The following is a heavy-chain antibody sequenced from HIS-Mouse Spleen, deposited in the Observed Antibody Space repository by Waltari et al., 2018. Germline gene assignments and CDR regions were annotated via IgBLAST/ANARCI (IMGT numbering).Heavy chain of an antibody. V-gene: IGHV4-39*07. CDR2: IYYSGRT. J-gene: IGHJ2*01. Sequence: QLQLQESGPGLVKPSETLSLTCTVSGGSISSSSYYWGWNRQPPGKGLGWIGSIYYSGRTYSNPSLKSRVTISVDTSKNQFSLKLSSVTAADTAVYYCAREIPYSSSWYDWYFDLWGRGTLVTVSS. CDR1: GGSISSSSYY. D-gene: IGHD6-13*01. CDR3: AREIPYSSSWYDWYFDL.